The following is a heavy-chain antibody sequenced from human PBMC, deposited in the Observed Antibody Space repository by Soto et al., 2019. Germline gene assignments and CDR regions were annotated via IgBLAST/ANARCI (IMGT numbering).Heavy chain of an antibody. CDR2: IFSNDAK. CDR1: GFSLSSDRMG. Sequence: QVTLKESGPVLVKPTETLTLTCTVSGFSLSSDRMGVGWIRQPPGKALEWLAHIFSNDAKSYSTSLKSRLTISRDASKSQVVVTMTNMDLVHTATYYCARIRSRGDYVAGWFDPWGQGTLVTVSS. D-gene: IGHD4-17*01. CDR3: ARIRSRGDYVAGWFDP. V-gene: IGHV2-26*01. J-gene: IGHJ5*02.